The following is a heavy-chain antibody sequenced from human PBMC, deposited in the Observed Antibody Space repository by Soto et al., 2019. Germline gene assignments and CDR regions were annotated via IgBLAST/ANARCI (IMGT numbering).Heavy chain of an antibody. CDR1: GYTLTELS. CDR3: SSPSNYYDSSRFAFDI. V-gene: IGHV1-24*01. J-gene: IGHJ3*02. CDR2: FDPEDGET. D-gene: IGHD3-22*01. Sequence: ASVQVSCKVSGYTLTELSMHWVRQAPGKGLEWMGGFDPEDGETIYAQKFQGRVTMTEDTSTDTAYMELSSLRSEDTAVYYCSSPSNYYDSSRFAFDIWGQGTMVTVSS.